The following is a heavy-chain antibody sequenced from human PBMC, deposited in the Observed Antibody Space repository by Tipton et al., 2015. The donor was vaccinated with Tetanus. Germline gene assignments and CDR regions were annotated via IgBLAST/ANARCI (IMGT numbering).Heavy chain of an antibody. CDR3: TRDLVGFGEPEYYFDY. V-gene: IGHV3-49*03. CDR2: IRSKAYGGTT. J-gene: IGHJ4*02. CDR1: GFTFGDYA. D-gene: IGHD3-10*01. Sequence: SLRLSCTASGFTFGDYAMSWFRQAPGKGLEWVGFIRSKAYGGTTEYAASVKGRFTISRDDSKSIAYLQMNSLKTEDTAVYYCTRDLVGFGEPEYYFDYWGQGTLVTVSS.